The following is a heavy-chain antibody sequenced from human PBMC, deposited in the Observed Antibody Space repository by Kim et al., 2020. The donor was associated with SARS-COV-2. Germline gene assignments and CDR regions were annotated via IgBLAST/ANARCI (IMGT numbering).Heavy chain of an antibody. Sequence: ASVKVSCKASGYTFTGYYMHWVRQAPGQGLEWMGWINPNSGGTNYAQKFQGRVTMTRDTSISTAYMELSRLRSDDTAVYYCARDRRHRYCSSTSCSYAFDIWGQGTMVTVSS. V-gene: IGHV1-2*02. D-gene: IGHD2-2*01. CDR1: GYTFTGYY. J-gene: IGHJ3*02. CDR2: INPNSGGT. CDR3: ARDRRHRYCSSTSCSYAFDI.